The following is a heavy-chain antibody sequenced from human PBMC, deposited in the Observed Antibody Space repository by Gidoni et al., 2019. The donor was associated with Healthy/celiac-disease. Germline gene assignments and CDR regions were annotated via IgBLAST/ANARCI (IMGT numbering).Heavy chain of an antibody. J-gene: IGHJ4*02. V-gene: IGHV1-69*06. CDR2: IIPIFGTA. D-gene: IGHD2-2*01. CDR3: ARDPGGYCSSTSCYEGDY. Sequence: QVQLVQSGAEVKKPGSSVKVSCKASGGTFSSYAISWVRQAPGQGLEWMGGIIPIFGTANYAQKFQGRVTITADKSTSTAYMELSSRRSEDTAVYYCARDPGGYCSSTSCYEGDYWGQGTLVTVSS. CDR1: GGTFSSYA.